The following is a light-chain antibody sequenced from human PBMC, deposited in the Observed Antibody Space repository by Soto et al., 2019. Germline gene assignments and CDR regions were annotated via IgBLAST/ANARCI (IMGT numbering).Light chain of an antibody. Sequence: EIVLTQSPGTLSLSPGERATLSCRASQSVSSSYLAWYQQKPGQAPRLLIYGASSRATGIPDRFSGSGSGTACTLTISRLEPEEFAVYYCHQYGSAPYTFGQGTKREIK. CDR3: HQYGSAPYT. J-gene: IGKJ2*01. V-gene: IGKV3-20*01. CDR2: GAS. CDR1: QSVSSSY.